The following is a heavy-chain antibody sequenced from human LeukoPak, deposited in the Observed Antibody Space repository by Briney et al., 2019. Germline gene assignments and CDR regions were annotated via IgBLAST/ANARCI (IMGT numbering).Heavy chain of an antibody. CDR2: IHWNGGKT. CDR3: ARGVTYYYDSSGDYYLDY. D-gene: IGHD3-22*01. J-gene: IGHJ4*02. Sequence: GGSLRLSCAASGFTFDEYGMSWVRQAPGKVLEWVSGIHWNGGKTAYADSVKGRFTISRDNAKNSLYLQMNSLGAEDTALYYCARGVTYYYDSSGDYYLDYWGQGTLVTVSS. CDR1: GFTFDEYG. V-gene: IGHV3-20*04.